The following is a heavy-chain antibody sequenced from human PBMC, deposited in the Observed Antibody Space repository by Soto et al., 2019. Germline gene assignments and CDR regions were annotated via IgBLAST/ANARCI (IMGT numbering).Heavy chain of an antibody. D-gene: IGHD4-17*01. Sequence: XSVKVSVNATGYTFTSYGISLVRHTPGQGLEWMGWISAYNGNTNYAQKLQGRVTMTTDTSTSTAYMELRSLRSDDTAVYYCARDNYGDTYYFDYWGQGTLVTVSS. V-gene: IGHV1-18*01. CDR3: ARDNYGDTYYFDY. CDR2: ISAYNGNT. J-gene: IGHJ4*02. CDR1: GYTFTSYG.